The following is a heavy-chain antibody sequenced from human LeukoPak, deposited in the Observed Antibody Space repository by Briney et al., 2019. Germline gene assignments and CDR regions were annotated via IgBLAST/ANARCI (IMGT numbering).Heavy chain of an antibody. D-gene: IGHD6-13*01. CDR3: ARGGARFDRFRIAAAGTLKPHYYYGMDV. V-gene: IGHV4-34*01. Sequence: SGTLSLTCAVYGGSFSGYYWSWIRQPPGKGLEWIGEINHSGSTNYNPSLKSRVTISVDTSKNQFSLKLSSVTAADTAVYYCARGGARFDRFRIAAAGTLKPHYYYGMDVWGQGTTVTVSS. J-gene: IGHJ6*02. CDR1: GGSFSGYY. CDR2: INHSGST.